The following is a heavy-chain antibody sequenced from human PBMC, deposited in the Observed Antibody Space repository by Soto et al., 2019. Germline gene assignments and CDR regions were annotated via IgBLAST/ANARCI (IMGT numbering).Heavy chain of an antibody. CDR1: VCTFSSYS. J-gene: IGHJ6*02. Sequence: GGSXRLSWSSSVCTFSSYSMNWVRHAPGKGLEWVSSISSSSSYIYYADSVKGRFTISRDNAKNSLYLQMNSLRAEDTAVYYCQRAKPSSSVYYYGMEVWGQGTKV. CDR3: QRAKPSSSVYYYGMEV. D-gene: IGHD6-6*01. V-gene: IGHV3-21*01. CDR2: ISSSSSYI.